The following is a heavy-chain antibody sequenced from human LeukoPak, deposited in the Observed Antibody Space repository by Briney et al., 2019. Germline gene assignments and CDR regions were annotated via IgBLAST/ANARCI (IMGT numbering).Heavy chain of an antibody. J-gene: IGHJ4*02. Sequence: TTGGSLRLSCAASGFTLNDYYMSWIRQAPGKGLEWVSDIGGSDSIVSYGYSVKGRFTISRDIATNSLYLQMNSPRAEDTAVYYCARRGSGTYNFDSWGQGTLVTVSS. CDR3: ARRGSGTYNFDS. CDR2: IGGSDSIV. D-gene: IGHD1-26*01. V-gene: IGHV3-11*04. CDR1: GFTLNDYY.